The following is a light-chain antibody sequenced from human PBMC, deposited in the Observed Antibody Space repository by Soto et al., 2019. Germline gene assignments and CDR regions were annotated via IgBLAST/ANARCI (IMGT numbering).Light chain of an antibody. J-gene: IGKJ3*01. Sequence: AIRMTQSPSSFSASTGDRVTITCRASQGISSYLAWYQQKPGKAPKLLTYAGSTLQSGVPSRFSGSGSGTDFTLTISCLQSEDFATYYCQQYYSYPLTFGPGTKVDIK. CDR1: QGISSY. CDR2: AGS. V-gene: IGKV1-8*01. CDR3: QQYYSYPLT.